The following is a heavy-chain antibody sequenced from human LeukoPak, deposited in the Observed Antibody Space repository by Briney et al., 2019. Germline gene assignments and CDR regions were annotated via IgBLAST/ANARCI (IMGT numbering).Heavy chain of an antibody. CDR1: GYSFTSYW. Sequence: GESLKISCKGSGYSFTSYWIGWVRQMPGKGLEWMGIIYPGDSDTRYSPSFQGQVTISADKSISTAYLQWSSLKAPDTAMYYCARLGQQLVRGYYYYMDVWGKGTTVTVSS. V-gene: IGHV5-51*01. CDR3: ARLGQQLVRGYYYYMDV. D-gene: IGHD6-13*01. J-gene: IGHJ6*03. CDR2: IYPGDSDT.